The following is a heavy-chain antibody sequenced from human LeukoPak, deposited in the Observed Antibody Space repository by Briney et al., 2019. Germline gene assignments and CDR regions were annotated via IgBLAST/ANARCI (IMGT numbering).Heavy chain of an antibody. Sequence: SETLSLTCTVSGGSISSYYWSWIRQPAGKGLEWIGRIYTSGSTNYNPSLKSRVTMSVDTSKNQFSLKLSSVTAADTAVYYRARVGAADTYYYYYMDVWGKGTTVTVSS. D-gene: IGHD6-13*01. J-gene: IGHJ6*03. CDR3: ARVGAADTYYYYYMDV. CDR1: GGSISSYY. CDR2: IYTSGST. V-gene: IGHV4-4*07.